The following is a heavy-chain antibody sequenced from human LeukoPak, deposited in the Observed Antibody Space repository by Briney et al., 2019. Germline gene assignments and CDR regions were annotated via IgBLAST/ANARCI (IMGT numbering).Heavy chain of an antibody. J-gene: IGHJ3*02. D-gene: IGHD3-10*01. CDR2: ISSSGSTI. Sequence: GGSLRLSCAASGFTFSSYEMNWVRQAPGKGLEWVSYISSSGSTIYYADSVKGRFTISRDNAKNSLYLQMNSLRAEDTAVYYCARGLHAIMVRGVPDAFDIWGQGTMVTVSS. CDR1: GFTFSSYE. CDR3: ARGLHAIMVRGVPDAFDI. V-gene: IGHV3-48*03.